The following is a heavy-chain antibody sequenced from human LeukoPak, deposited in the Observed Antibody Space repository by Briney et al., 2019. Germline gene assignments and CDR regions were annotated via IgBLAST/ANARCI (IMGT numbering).Heavy chain of an antibody. D-gene: IGHD4-23*01. CDR1: GYTFTTYG. V-gene: IGHV1-18*01. Sequence: ASVKVSCKASGYTFTTYGITWVRQAPGQGLEWMGWISGYNGNTIYAQKLQGRVTMTTDTSTSTAYMGLRSLRSDGTAVYYCARGDYSGNPDYWGQGTLVTVSS. J-gene: IGHJ4*02. CDR2: ISGYNGNT. CDR3: ARGDYSGNPDY.